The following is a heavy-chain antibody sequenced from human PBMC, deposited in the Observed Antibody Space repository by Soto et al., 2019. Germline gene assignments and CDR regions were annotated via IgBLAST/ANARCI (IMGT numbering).Heavy chain of an antibody. CDR1: GLTFSSYG. J-gene: IGHJ5*02. D-gene: IGHD6-13*01. CDR2: IWYDGSNK. V-gene: IGHV3-33*01. CDR3: ARDRGSSWLNPGWFDP. Sequence: GSRRLSCAASGLTFSSYGMHWVRQAPGKGLEWVAVIWYDGSNKYYADSVKGRFTISRDNSKNTLYLQMNSLRAEDTAVYYCARDRGSSWLNPGWFDPWGQGTLVTVFS.